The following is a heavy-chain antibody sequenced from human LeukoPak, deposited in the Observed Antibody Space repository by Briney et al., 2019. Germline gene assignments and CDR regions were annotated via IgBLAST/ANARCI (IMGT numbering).Heavy chain of an antibody. J-gene: IGHJ4*02. CDR2: INPNSGGT. D-gene: IGHD6-6*01. CDR1: GYTFTGYY. Sequence: GASVKVSCKASGYTFTGYYMHWVRQAPGQGLEWMGWINPNSGGTNYAQKFQGRVTMTRDTSISTAYMELSRLRSDDTAVYYCARGDRWSSSGGATSFDYWGQGTLVTVSS. V-gene: IGHV1-2*02. CDR3: ARGDRWSSSGGATSFDY.